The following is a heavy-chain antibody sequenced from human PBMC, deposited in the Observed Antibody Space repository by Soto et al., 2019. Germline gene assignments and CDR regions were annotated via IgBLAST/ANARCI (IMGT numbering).Heavy chain of an antibody. V-gene: IGHV5-10-1*01. CDR2: IDPRDSYT. Sequence: GESLKISCEASGYSFTTYWISWVRQMPGKGLEWMGAIDPRDSYTKYSPSFQGHVTISVDKSISTAYLQWNSLKASDTAIYYCAREKSDLELFNWLDPWGQGALVTVSS. CDR3: AREKSDLELFNWLDP. D-gene: IGHD1-7*01. CDR1: GYSFTTYW. J-gene: IGHJ5*02.